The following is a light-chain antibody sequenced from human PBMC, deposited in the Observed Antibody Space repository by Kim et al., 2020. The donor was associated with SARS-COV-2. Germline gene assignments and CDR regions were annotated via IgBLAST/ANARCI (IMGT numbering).Light chain of an antibody. J-gene: IGLJ3*02. V-gene: IGLV3-19*01. CDR3: NSRDSSGNHWV. CDR1: SLRSYY. Sequence: SSELTQDPAVSVALGQTVRITCQGDSLRSYYASWYQQKPGQAPVLVIYGKNNRPSGIPDRFSGSYSGNTASLTITGAQAVEEADYYCNSRDSSGNHWVFGGGTKLTGL. CDR2: GKN.